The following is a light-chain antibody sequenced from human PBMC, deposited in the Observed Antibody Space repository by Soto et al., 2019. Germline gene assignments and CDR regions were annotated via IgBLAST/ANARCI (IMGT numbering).Light chain of an antibody. V-gene: IGKV3-15*01. CDR2: DAS. CDR1: QRVTNN. J-gene: IGKJ1*01. CDR3: QQYNDRPRT. Sequence: EIVMTQSPATLSVSPGERATLSCRASQRVTNNLAWYQQKPGQPPRLLIYDASTRATGLPARFSGSGSGTEFTLTISSLQSEDFAVYYCQQYNDRPRTFGQGTKVEIK.